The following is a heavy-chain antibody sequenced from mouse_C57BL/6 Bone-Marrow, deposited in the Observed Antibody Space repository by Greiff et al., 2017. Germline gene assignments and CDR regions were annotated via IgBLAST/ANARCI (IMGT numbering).Heavy chain of an antibody. CDR1: GYAFSSYW. CDR2: LYPGDGDT. V-gene: IGHV1-80*01. D-gene: IGHD3-3*01. Sequence: QVQLQQSGAELVKPGASVKISCKASGYAFSSYWMNWVKQRPGKGLEWIGQLYPGDGDTNYNGKFKGKATLTADKSSSTAYMQLSSLTAEDSAVYFCARAGQGGFDYWGQGTTLTVSS. J-gene: IGHJ2*01. CDR3: ARAGQGGFDY.